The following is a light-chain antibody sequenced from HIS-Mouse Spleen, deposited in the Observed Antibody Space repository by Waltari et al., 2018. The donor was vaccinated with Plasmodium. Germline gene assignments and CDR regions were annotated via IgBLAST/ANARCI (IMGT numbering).Light chain of an antibody. V-gene: IGLV1-40*01. CDR3: QSYDSSLSGVV. CDR1: SPTIGAGYD. J-gene: IGLJ2*01. Sequence: QSVLTQPPSVSGAPGQRVPIPCTGSSPTIGAGYDVHWYQQLPGTAPKLLIYGNSNRPSGVPDRFSGSKSGTSASLAITGLQAEDEADYYCQSYDSSLSGVVFGGGTKLTVL. CDR2: GNS.